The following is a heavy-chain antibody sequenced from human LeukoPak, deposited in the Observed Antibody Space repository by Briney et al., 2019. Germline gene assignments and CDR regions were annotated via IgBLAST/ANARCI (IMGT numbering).Heavy chain of an antibody. D-gene: IGHD6-13*01. V-gene: IGHV1-3*03. Sequence: GASVKVSCKASGYTFTNYAIHWVRQAPGQRFEWMGWINAANGHTKYSQEFQDRITITRDTFATTAYMELSNLRPEDMALYYCARGRGPPNSNRDFYYYYYMDVWGTGTTVTVSS. CDR1: GYTFTNYA. J-gene: IGHJ6*03. CDR2: INAANGHT. CDR3: ARGRGPPNSNRDFYYYYYMDV.